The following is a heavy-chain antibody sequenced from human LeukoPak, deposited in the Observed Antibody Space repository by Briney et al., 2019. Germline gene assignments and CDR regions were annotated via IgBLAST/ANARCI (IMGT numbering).Heavy chain of an antibody. D-gene: IGHD3-3*01. Sequence: GGSLRLSCAASGFTFSSYAMSWVRQAPGKGLEWVSAISGSGGSTYYADSVKGRFTISRDNSKNTLYLQMNSLRAEDTAVYYCAKDHATYYDFWSGYISNPSNYYYYGMDVWGQGTTVTVSS. V-gene: IGHV3-23*01. CDR1: GFTFSSYA. J-gene: IGHJ6*02. CDR2: ISGSGGST. CDR3: AKDHATYYDFWSGYISNPSNYYYYGMDV.